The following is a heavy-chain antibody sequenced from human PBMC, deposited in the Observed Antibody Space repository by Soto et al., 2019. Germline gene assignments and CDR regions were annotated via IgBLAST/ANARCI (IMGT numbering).Heavy chain of an antibody. CDR1: GGTFSNYA. CDR2: IIPIFGTV. J-gene: IGHJ6*02. CDR3: AQRCSSSDCPRNYNYAIDV. Sequence: QVQLVQSGAEVKKPGSSVKVSCKASGGTFSNYAIIWLRQAPGQGLEWVGGIIPIFGTVNNAQKFQCRVRISADESTGSAYMELSGLRSDDTAVYYCAQRCSSSDCPRNYNYAIDVWGQGTTVTVS. D-gene: IGHD2-2*01. V-gene: IGHV1-69*01.